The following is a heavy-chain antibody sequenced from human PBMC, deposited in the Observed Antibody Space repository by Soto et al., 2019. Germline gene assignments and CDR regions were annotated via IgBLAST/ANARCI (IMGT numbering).Heavy chain of an antibody. CDR1: GGSISSGDYY. D-gene: IGHD3-22*01. J-gene: IGHJ3*01. CDR3: AREGGSYDSGGFLIRGAFDV. V-gene: IGHV4-31*03. Sequence: QVQLQQSGPGLVKPSQTLSLTSTVSGGSISSGDYYWNWIRQHPEKGLEWIGSIHHRGNTYYSPSLESRSSISIDKSKNQFALRLSSVTAADTAVYYCAREGGSYDSGGFLIRGAFDVWGQGTTVTVSP. CDR2: IHHRGNT.